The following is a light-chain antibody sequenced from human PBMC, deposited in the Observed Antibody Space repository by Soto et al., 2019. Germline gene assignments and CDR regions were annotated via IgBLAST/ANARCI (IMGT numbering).Light chain of an antibody. Sequence: EILLTQSPATPSLSPGGRATLSRRASQSVSSYLAWYQQKPGQAPRLLIYDASNRATGIPARFSGSGSGTDFTLTISSLEPEDFAVYYCQQRSNWLRTFGPGTKVDIK. V-gene: IGKV3-11*01. CDR2: DAS. CDR1: QSVSSY. CDR3: QQRSNWLRT. J-gene: IGKJ3*01.